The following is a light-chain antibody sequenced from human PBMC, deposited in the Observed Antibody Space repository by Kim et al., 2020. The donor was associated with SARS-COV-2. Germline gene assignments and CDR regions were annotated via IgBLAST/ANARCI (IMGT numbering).Light chain of an antibody. V-gene: IGKV4-1*01. CDR1: QSVLYSSNNKNY. Sequence: DIVMTQSPDSLAVSLGERATINCKSSQSVLYSSNNKNYLAWYQQKPGQPPKLLIYRASTRESGVPDRFSGSGSGTDFTLTISRLQAEDVAVYYCQQYYSTPYTFGQGTKLEI. J-gene: IGKJ2*01. CDR3: QQYYSTPYT. CDR2: RAS.